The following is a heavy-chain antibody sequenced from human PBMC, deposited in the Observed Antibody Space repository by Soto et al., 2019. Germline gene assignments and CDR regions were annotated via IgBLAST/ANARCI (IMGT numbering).Heavy chain of an antibody. Sequence: EVQLLESGGGLVQPGGSLRLSCAASGFTFSSYAMSWVRQAPGKGLEWVSAISGSGGSTYYADSVKGRFTISRDNSKNPRYLQMNCRRAEDTSVYYGAKGGRYCSSTSCPSDAFDLWGQGTMVTVSS. J-gene: IGHJ3*01. CDR3: AKGGRYCSSTSCPSDAFDL. D-gene: IGHD2-2*01. CDR2: ISGSGGST. CDR1: GFTFSSYA. V-gene: IGHV3-23*01.